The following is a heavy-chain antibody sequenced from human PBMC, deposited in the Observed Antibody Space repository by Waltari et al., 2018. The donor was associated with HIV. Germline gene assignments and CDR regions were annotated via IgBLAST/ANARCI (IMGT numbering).Heavy chain of an antibody. J-gene: IGHJ4*02. CDR1: GGSISSISYS. V-gene: IGHV4-39*01. Sequence: QLQLQESGPGLVKPSETLSLTCTVSGGSISSISYSWGWIRQPPGKGLEWIGSIYYSGSTSYNPSLKSRVTISVDTSKNQFSLNLSSVTAADTAVYYCARRGGPGHFDYWGQGTLVTVSS. CDR2: IYYSGST. CDR3: ARRGGPGHFDY. D-gene: IGHD3-10*01.